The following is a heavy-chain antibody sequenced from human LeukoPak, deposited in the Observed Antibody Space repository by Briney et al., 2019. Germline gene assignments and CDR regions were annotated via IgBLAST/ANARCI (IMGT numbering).Heavy chain of an antibody. J-gene: IGHJ4*02. Sequence: GGSLRLSCVASGFTFSNYAMSWVRQAPGKGLECVSTISDTGGSTYYADSVKGRFTISRDNSKNTLYLQMNSLRAEDTAVYYCAKDGLYTSSPTFDYWGQGTLVTVSS. D-gene: IGHD6-13*01. CDR3: AKDGLYTSSPTFDY. CDR2: ISDTGGST. CDR1: GFTFSNYA. V-gene: IGHV3-23*01.